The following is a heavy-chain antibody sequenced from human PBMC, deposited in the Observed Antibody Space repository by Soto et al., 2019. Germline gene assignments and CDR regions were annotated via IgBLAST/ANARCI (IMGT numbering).Heavy chain of an antibody. Sequence: QVQLVESGGGVVQPGRSLRLSCAASGFTFSSYGMHWVRQATGKGLEWVAVIWYDGSNKYYADSVKGRFTISRDNSKNTLYLQMNSLRAEDTAVYYCARDSKVANNWFNPWGQGSLVTVSS. J-gene: IGHJ5*02. CDR3: ARDSKVANNWFNP. V-gene: IGHV3-33*01. D-gene: IGHD2-15*01. CDR1: GFTFSSYG. CDR2: IWYDGSNK.